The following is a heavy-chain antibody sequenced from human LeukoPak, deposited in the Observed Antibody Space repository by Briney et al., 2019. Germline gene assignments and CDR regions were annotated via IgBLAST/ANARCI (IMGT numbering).Heavy chain of an antibody. CDR2: ISSNGGST. CDR3: ASVYWNSGGV. D-gene: IGHD1-7*01. J-gene: IGHJ6*04. CDR1: GFTFSSYA. Sequence: PGGSLRLSCAASGFTFSSYAMHWVRRAPGKGLEYVSAISSNGGSTYYANSVKGRFTISRDNSKNTLYLQMGSLRAEDMAVYYCASVYWNSGGVWGKGTTVTVSS. V-gene: IGHV3-64*01.